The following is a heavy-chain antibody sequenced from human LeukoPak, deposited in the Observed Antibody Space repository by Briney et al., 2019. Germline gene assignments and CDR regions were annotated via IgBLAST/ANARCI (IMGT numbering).Heavy chain of an antibody. Sequence: PGGSLRLSCAASGFIFSNYRMNWVRQAPGKGLEWVSSISTSSIYIYYADSLKGRFTISRDNAKNSLYLQMNSLRAEDTAVYYCARGRDGYNLVDAFDIWGQGIMVTVSS. CDR2: ISTSSIYI. CDR1: GFIFSNYR. V-gene: IGHV3-21*01. D-gene: IGHD5-24*01. J-gene: IGHJ3*02. CDR3: ARGRDGYNLVDAFDI.